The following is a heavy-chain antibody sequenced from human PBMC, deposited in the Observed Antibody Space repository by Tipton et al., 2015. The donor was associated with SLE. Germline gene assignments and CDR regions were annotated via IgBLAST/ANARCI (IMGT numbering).Heavy chain of an antibody. CDR1: GGSISSSSYY. J-gene: IGHJ3*02. CDR3: ATRFLTGDLGDAFDI. CDR2: IYYSGST. D-gene: IGHD7-27*01. V-gene: IGHV4-39*07. Sequence: LRLSCTVSGGSISSSSYYWGWIRQPPGKGLEWIGSIYYSGSTYYNLSLKSRVTISVDTSKNQFSLKLSSVTAADTAVYYCATRFLTGDLGDAFDIWGQGTMVTVSS.